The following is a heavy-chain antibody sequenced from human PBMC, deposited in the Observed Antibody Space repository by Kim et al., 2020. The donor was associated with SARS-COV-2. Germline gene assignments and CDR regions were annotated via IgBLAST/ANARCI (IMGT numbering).Heavy chain of an antibody. CDR3: ARDNEWANNWNYVGQFDY. Sequence: ASVKVSCKASGYTFTSYAMNWVRQAPGQGLEWMGWINTNTGNPTYAQGFTGRFVFSLDTSVSTAYLQISSLKAEDTAVYYCARDNEWANNWNYVGQFDYWGQGTLVTVSS. D-gene: IGHD1-7*01. CDR1: GYTFTSYA. V-gene: IGHV7-4-1*02. J-gene: IGHJ4*02. CDR2: INTNTGNP.